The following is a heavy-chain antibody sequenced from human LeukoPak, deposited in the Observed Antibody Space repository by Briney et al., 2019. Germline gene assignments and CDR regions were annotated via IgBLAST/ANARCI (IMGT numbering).Heavy chain of an antibody. CDR2: INHSGST. Sequence: SETLSLTCAVYGGSFSGYYWSWIRQPPGKGLDWIGEINHSGSTNYNPPLKSRVTISVDTSKNQISLKLSSVTAADTAVYYCARSGYYTGMIDYWGQGTLVTVSS. CDR1: GGSFSGYY. CDR3: ARSGYYTGMIDY. J-gene: IGHJ4*02. V-gene: IGHV4-34*01. D-gene: IGHD3-3*01.